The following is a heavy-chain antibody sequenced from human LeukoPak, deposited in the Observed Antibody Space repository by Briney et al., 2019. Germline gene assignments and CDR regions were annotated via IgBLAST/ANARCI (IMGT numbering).Heavy chain of an antibody. CDR2: INSDGSST. Sequence: GGSLRLSCAASGFTFDSYWMHWVRQAPGKELVWVSHINSDGSSTHYADSVKGRFTISRDNAKNTLYLQMNSLRAEDTAVYYCARDLAVTNWFDPWGQGTLVTVSS. J-gene: IGHJ5*02. CDR1: GFTFDSYW. D-gene: IGHD2-21*02. V-gene: IGHV3-74*01. CDR3: ARDLAVTNWFDP.